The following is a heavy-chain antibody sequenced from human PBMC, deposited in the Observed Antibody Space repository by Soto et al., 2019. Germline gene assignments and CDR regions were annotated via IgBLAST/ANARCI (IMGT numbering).Heavy chain of an antibody. CDR3: ARGSAYSDYDLEY. J-gene: IGHJ4*02. V-gene: IGHV3-74*01. Sequence: LRLSCAASGFTFGNYWMHWVRQAPGKGLEWVSRMNSDGSTTNYADSVKGRFTVSRDNARNTLHLQMNSLRAEDTAVYYCARGSAYSDYDLEYWGQGTLVTVSS. D-gene: IGHD4-17*01. CDR2: MNSDGSTT. CDR1: GFTFGNYW.